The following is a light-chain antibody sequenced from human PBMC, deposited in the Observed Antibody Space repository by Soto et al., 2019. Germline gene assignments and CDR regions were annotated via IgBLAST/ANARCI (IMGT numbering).Light chain of an antibody. CDR3: SSYTSSNSFL. CDR1: SSDVGGYKY. CDR2: DVS. Sequence: QSVLTQPASVSGSPGQSITISCTGTSSDVGGYKYVSWYQQHPGKAPKLIIYDVSNRPSGVSNRFSGSKSGNTASLPISGLQAEDEADYYCSSYTSSNSFLFGGGTKLTVL. V-gene: IGLV2-14*03. J-gene: IGLJ2*01.